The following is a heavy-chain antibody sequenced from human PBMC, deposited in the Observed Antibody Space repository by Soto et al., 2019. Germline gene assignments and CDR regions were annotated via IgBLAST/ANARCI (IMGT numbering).Heavy chain of an antibody. V-gene: IGHV1-3*01. D-gene: IGHD1-1*01. CDR2: INGGTGQT. CDR1: GYTFTGYY. J-gene: IGHJ6*02. CDR3: ARGKGMEENYYYYGLDS. Sequence: ASVKVSCKGSGYTFTGYYMHWVRQAPGQSLEWMGWINGGTGQTKHSQRFQCRVNITRDTSASTAYMEPSSLRSEDTAVYYCARGKGMEENYYYYGLDSWGQGTTVTV.